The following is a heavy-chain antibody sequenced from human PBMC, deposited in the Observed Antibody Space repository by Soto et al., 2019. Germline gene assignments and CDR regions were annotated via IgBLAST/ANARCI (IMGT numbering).Heavy chain of an antibody. J-gene: IGHJ4*02. CDR2: IYYSGST. Sequence: SETLSHTCTVSGVYIISGDYYWSWIRKPPGKGLEWIGYIYYSGSTYYNPSLKSRVTISVDTSKNQFSLKLSSVTAADTAVYYCASFNGSGSYKLDYWGQGTLVTVSS. D-gene: IGHD3-10*01. CDR1: GVYIISGDYY. V-gene: IGHV4-30-4*01. CDR3: ASFNGSGSYKLDY.